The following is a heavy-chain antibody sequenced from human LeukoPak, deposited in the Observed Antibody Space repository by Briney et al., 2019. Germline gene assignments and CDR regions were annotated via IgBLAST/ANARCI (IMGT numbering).Heavy chain of an antibody. CDR3: ARHTTPSLVAPDDAFEI. CDR2: IYYSGTT. D-gene: IGHD3-9*01. J-gene: IGHJ3*02. Sequence: PSETLSLTCTVSGGSLSSGDYYWSWIRQPPGKGLEWIGYIYYSGTTSYNPSLESRVTISVDTSKNQFSLRLSSVTAADTAVYYCARHTTPSLVAPDDAFEIWGHGTMVTVSS. V-gene: IGHV4-30-4*01. CDR1: GGSLSSGDYY.